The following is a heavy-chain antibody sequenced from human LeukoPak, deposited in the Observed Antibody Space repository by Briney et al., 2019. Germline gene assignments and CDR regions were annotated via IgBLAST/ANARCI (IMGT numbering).Heavy chain of an antibody. CDR1: GGSISSYY. V-gene: IGHV4-4*07. CDR3: AREDSSVLFDY. Sequence: SETLSLTCTVSGGSISSYYWSWIRQSAGKGLEWIGRIYSSGNTNYNPSLKSRVTMSVDTSKNQFSLKLSSVTAADTAVYYCAREDSSVLFDYWGQGTLVTVSS. CDR2: IYSSGNT. J-gene: IGHJ4*02. D-gene: IGHD6-19*01.